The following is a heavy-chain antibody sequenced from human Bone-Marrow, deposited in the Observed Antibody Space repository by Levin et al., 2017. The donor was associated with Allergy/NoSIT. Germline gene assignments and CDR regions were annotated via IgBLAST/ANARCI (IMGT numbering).Heavy chain of an antibody. CDR1: GGTFSTYV. D-gene: IGHD3-10*01. Sequence: SVKVSCKASGGTFSTYVISWVRQAPGQGLEWVGGIIPIFGTTTYAQRFQGRVTMTRDTSISTVYIELRNLRSDDTAVYYCARDRGENWFDPWGQGTLVTVSS. V-gene: IGHV1-69*05. CDR2: IIPIFGTT. CDR3: ARDRGENWFDP. J-gene: IGHJ5*02.